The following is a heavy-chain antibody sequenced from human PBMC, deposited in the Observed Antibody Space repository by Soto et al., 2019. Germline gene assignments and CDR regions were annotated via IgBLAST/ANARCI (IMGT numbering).Heavy chain of an antibody. CDR3: ARGIDVAGIDY. CDR2: ISAYNGNT. D-gene: IGHD6-19*01. CDR1: GYTFTSYG. Sequence: GAPVKGSCKVSGYTFTSYGISWVRQAPGQGLEWMGWISAYNGNTNYAQKLQGRVTMTTDTSTSTAYMELRSLRSDDTAVYYCARGIDVAGIDYWGQGTLVTVSS. J-gene: IGHJ4*02. V-gene: IGHV1-18*01.